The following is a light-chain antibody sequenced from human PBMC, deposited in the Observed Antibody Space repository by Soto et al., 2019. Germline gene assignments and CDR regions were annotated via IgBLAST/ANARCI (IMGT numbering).Light chain of an antibody. CDR2: GAS. V-gene: IGKV1-5*01. CDR3: QRYDGY. J-gene: IGKJ2*01. Sequence: DTRMTQSPSTLSASVGDTVTITCRARQNINNWLAWYQQKPEKVPKLLIYGASTLEDGVPSRFSGSRSGTEFTLTINSLQPDDFATYYCQRYDGYFGQGTKLEIK. CDR1: QNINNW.